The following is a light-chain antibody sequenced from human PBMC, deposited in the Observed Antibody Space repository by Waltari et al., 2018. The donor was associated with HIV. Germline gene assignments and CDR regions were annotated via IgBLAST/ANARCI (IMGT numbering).Light chain of an antibody. J-gene: IGKJ2*01. Sequence: EIALTQSPGTLSLSPGERATLSCRASQSVSSRYLAWYQQKPGQAPSILIHGAASRATGSPDGFSGSGSATDFTLTISRREPEDDAVDYCQQYDDSAQYTFGQGTRLEIK. CDR2: GAA. CDR1: QSVSSRY. V-gene: IGKV3-20*01. CDR3: QQYDDSAQYT.